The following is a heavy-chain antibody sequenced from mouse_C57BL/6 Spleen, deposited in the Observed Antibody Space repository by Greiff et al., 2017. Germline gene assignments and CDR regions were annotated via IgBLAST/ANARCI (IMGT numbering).Heavy chain of an antibody. CDR3: AAYCYYAMDY. CDR1: GFNFTDYY. V-gene: IGHV14-2*01. Sequence: EVQLQQSGAELVKPGASVKLSCTASGFNFTDYYMHWVKQRTEHGLEWIGRIDPEDGDTKYAPNFQGKATITADTSSNTAYLQLSSLTSEDTAVYYCAAYCYYAMDYWGQGTSVTVSA. J-gene: IGHJ4*01. D-gene: IGHD1-1*01. CDR2: IDPEDGDT.